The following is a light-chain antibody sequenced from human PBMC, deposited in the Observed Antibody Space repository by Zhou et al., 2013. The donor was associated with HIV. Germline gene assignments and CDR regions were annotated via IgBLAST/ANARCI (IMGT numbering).Light chain of an antibody. V-gene: IGKV3-20*01. CDR2: ATS. CDR3: QQDTL. Sequence: LTQSPITVSLTPGERATLSCRAGHGDVAWYQHKPGQSPRLLIYATSRRASGIPDRFSGSWSGTDATLTIGRLEPEDFTLYFCQQDTLFGQVTRLEIK. CDR1: HGD. J-gene: IGKJ5*01.